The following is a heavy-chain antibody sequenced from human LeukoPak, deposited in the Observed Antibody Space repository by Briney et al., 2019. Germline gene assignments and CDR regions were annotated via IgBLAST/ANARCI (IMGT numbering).Heavy chain of an antibody. J-gene: IGHJ4*02. V-gene: IGHV4-61*02. CDR2: IYTSGST. D-gene: IGHD3-3*01. CDR3: ARVPSITIFGVVSSYFDY. Sequence: PSETLSLTCTVSGGSISSGSYYWSWIRQPAGKGLEWIGRIYTSGSTNYNPSLKSRVTISVDTSKNQFSLKLSSVTAADTAVYYCARVPSITIFGVVSSYFDYWGQGTLVTVSS. CDR1: GGSISSGSYY.